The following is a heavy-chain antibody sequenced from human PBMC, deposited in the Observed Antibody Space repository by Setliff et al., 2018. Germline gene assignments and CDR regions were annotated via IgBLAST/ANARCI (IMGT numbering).Heavy chain of an antibody. CDR1: GGSFSNYY. CDR3: AKFGPLDLTGDWAFDN. J-gene: IGHJ4*02. D-gene: IGHD7-27*01. CDR2: INHSGGT. V-gene: IGHV4-34*01. Sequence: PSETLSLTCTVYGGSFSNYYWSWIRQPPGKGLEWIGEINHSGGTNYNPALKSRVTISVDTSTNQFSLKLRSVTAADTAVYYCAKFGPLDLTGDWAFDNWGQGTLVTVS.